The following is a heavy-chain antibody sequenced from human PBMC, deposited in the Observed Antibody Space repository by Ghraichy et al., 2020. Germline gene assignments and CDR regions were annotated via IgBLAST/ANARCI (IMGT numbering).Heavy chain of an antibody. D-gene: IGHD3-10*01. CDR3: ARTYGSGKNWLDP. V-gene: IGHV4-59*01. CDR2: VSFSGRT. Sequence: QTLSLPCTVSGGFIGHFYWAWIRQPPEKGLEWIGNVSFSGRTTYNPSLKSRVAISVDTSKNLFSLKLNSVTAADTAVYYCARTYGSGKNWLDPWGQGTLVTVSS. CDR1: GGFIGHFY. J-gene: IGHJ5*02.